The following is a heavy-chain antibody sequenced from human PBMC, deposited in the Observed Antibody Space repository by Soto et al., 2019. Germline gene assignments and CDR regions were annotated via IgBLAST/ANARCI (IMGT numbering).Heavy chain of an antibody. V-gene: IGHV1-18*01. CDR3: ARNPIGVGWFDP. D-gene: IGHD3-16*01. Sequence: ASVKVSCKASGYTFTTYGISWVRQAPGQGLEWMGWISGYNGNTNYAQKFQGRVTMTTDTSTSTAYMELRSLRSADTAVYYCARNPIGVGWFDPWGQGTLVTVSS. CDR1: GYTFTTYG. J-gene: IGHJ5*02. CDR2: ISGYNGNT.